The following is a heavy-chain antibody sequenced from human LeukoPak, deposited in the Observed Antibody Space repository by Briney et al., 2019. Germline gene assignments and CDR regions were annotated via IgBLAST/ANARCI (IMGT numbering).Heavy chain of an antibody. J-gene: IGHJ4*02. D-gene: IGHD5-18*01. V-gene: IGHV3-9*01. Sequence: GGSLRLSCAASGFTFDDYAMHWVRQAPGKGLEWVSGISWNSGSIGCADSVKGRFTISRDNAKNSLYLQMNSLRAEDTALYYCAKAEGTAMVYYYFDYWGQGTLVTVSS. CDR1: GFTFDDYA. CDR2: ISWNSGSI. CDR3: AKAEGTAMVYYYFDY.